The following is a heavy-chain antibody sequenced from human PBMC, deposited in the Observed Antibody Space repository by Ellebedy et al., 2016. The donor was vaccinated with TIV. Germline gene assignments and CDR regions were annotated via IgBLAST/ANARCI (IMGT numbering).Heavy chain of an antibody. V-gene: IGHV5-51*01. CDR3: ARQDIYSSGCCDAFDI. D-gene: IGHD6-19*01. CDR2: IYPGDSDT. Sequence: GESLKISCKGSGYNFHTQWIVWVRQMAGKGLEWMGIIYPGDSDTRYNPSFRGQVTIAADKSIDTAYLQWSSLKASDTAMYYCARQDIYSSGCCDAFDIWGQGTMVTVSS. CDR1: GYNFHTQW. J-gene: IGHJ3*02.